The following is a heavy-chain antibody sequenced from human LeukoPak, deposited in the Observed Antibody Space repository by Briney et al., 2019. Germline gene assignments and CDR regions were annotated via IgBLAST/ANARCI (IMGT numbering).Heavy chain of an antibody. CDR1: GGSISSYY. CDR3: ARDSGSYSSFDY. J-gene: IGHJ4*02. D-gene: IGHD1-26*01. CDR2: IYYSGST. V-gene: IGHV4-59*01. Sequence: SETLSLTCTVSGGSISSYYWSWIRQPPGKGLEWIGYIYYSGSTNYDPSLKSRVTISVDTSKNQFSLKLSSVTAADTAVYYCARDSGSYSSFDYWGQGTLVTVSS.